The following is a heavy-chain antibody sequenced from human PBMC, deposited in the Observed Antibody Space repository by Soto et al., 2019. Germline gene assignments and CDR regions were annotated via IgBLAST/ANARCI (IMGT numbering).Heavy chain of an antibody. D-gene: IGHD2-2*01. J-gene: IGHJ3*02. CDR1: GFTFSSYS. CDR2: ISSSRDYI. CDR3: AGSVPAAPFDI. V-gene: IGHV3-21*01. Sequence: EVQLVESGGGLVKPGGSLRLSCAASGFTFSSYSMNWVRQAPGKGLEWVSSISSSRDYIFYADSVKGRFTISRDNAKNSLFLQMTGLRAEDTAVYYCAGSVPAAPFDIWGQGTMVIVSS.